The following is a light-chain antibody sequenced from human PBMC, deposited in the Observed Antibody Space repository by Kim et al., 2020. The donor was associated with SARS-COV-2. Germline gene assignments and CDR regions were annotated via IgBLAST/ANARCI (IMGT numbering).Light chain of an antibody. V-gene: IGKV2-30*01. Sequence: GQPASISCRSSQSPVYSDGNTYLNWFHQRPGQSLRRLIYTVSNRDSGVPDRFSGSGSGTDFTLKINRVEAEDVGVYYCMQGTQWPSFGQGTKLEIK. CDR1: QSPVYSDGNTY. CDR2: TVS. J-gene: IGKJ2*01. CDR3: MQGTQWPS.